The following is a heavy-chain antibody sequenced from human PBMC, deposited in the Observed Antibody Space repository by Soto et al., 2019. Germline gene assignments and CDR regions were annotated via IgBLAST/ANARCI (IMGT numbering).Heavy chain of an antibody. Sequence: EVQLVESGGGLVQPGGSLRLSCAASGFTFSSYWMHWVRQAPGKGLVWVSRINSDGSSTSYADSVKGRITISRDNAKNTLYLQMNSLRAEDTAVYYCAREGNYDFWSDTNGAFDYWGQGTLVTVSS. J-gene: IGHJ4*02. CDR1: GFTFSSYW. CDR3: AREGNYDFWSDTNGAFDY. CDR2: INSDGSST. V-gene: IGHV3-74*01. D-gene: IGHD3-3*01.